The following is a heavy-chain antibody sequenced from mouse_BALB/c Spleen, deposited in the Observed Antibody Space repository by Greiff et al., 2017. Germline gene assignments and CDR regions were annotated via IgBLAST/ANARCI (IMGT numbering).Heavy chain of an antibody. CDR2: ISSGGSYT. CDR3: AREGDSSGYVAMDY. D-gene: IGHD3-2*01. Sequence: EVQLVESGGGLVKPGGSLKLSCAASGFTFSSYAMSWVRQSPEKRLEWVAEISSGGSYTYYPDTVTGRFTISRDNAKNTLYLEMSSLRSEDTAMYYCAREGDSSGYVAMDYWGQGTSVTVSS. CDR1: GFTFSSYA. V-gene: IGHV5-9-4*01. J-gene: IGHJ4*01.